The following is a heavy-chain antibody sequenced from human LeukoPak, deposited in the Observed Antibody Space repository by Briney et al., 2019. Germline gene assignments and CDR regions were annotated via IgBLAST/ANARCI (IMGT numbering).Heavy chain of an antibody. CDR2: ISSSSSTI. Sequence: GGSLRLSRAASGFTFSSYSMNWVRQAPGKGLEWVSYISSSSSTIYYADSVKGRFSITRDNAKNSLHLRMNSLRAEDTAVYYCARDPGATRPNWFDPWGQGTLVTVSS. J-gene: IGHJ5*02. D-gene: IGHD6-6*01. V-gene: IGHV3-48*01. CDR1: GFTFSSYS. CDR3: ARDPGATRPNWFDP.